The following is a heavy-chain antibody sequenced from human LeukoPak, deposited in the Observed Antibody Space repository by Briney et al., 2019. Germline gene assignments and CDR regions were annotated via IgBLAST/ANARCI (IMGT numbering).Heavy chain of an antibody. CDR3: AREGWQWLVHAFDI. Sequence: ASVKVSCKASGYTFTSYDINWVRQATGQGLEWMGWMNPNSGNTGYAQKFQGRVTMTRDTSISTAYLDLSRLRSDDTAVYYCAREGWQWLVHAFDIWGQGTMVTVSS. D-gene: IGHD6-19*01. CDR1: GYTFTSYD. J-gene: IGHJ3*02. V-gene: IGHV1-8*02. CDR2: MNPNSGNT.